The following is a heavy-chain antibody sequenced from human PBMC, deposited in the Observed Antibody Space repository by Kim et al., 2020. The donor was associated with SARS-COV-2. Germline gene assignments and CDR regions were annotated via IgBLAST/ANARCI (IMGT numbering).Heavy chain of an antibody. V-gene: IGHV3-15*01. CDR1: GFTFSNAW. CDR3: TTDHVVRGRDDAFDI. Sequence: GGSLRLSCAASGFTFSNAWMSWVRQAPGKGLEWVGRIKSKTDGGTTDYAAPVKGRFTISRDDSKNTLYLQMNSLKTEDTAVYYCTTDHVVRGRDDAFDIWGQGTMVTVSS. CDR2: IKSKTDGGTT. J-gene: IGHJ3*02. D-gene: IGHD3-10*01.